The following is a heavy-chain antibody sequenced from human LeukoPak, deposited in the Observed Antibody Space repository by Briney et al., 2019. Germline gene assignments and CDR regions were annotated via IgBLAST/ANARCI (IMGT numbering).Heavy chain of an antibody. CDR2: ISGSGGST. CDR3: AKDIRGYSSGWYKFLGAFDI. V-gene: IGHV3-23*01. Sequence: GGSLRLSCAASGFTFSSYAMSWVRQAPGKGLEWVSAISGSGGSTYYADSVKGRFSISRDNSKNTLYLQMNSLRAEDTAVYYCAKDIRGYSSGWYKFLGAFDIWGQGTMVTVSS. D-gene: IGHD6-19*01. CDR1: GFTFSSYA. J-gene: IGHJ3*02.